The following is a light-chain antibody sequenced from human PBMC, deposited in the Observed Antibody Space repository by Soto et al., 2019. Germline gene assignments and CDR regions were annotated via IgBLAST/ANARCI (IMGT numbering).Light chain of an antibody. Sequence: IQMTQSPSSLSAFVGDSVTISCRASQNINKNLNWYQQKSGKAPSLLMYEASTLQSGVPSRFSGSGSGTDFTLAITNLQPEDFATYYCQQSFQAPYTFGQGTKLEI. J-gene: IGKJ2*01. CDR2: EAS. CDR1: QNINKN. V-gene: IGKV1-39*01. CDR3: QQSFQAPYT.